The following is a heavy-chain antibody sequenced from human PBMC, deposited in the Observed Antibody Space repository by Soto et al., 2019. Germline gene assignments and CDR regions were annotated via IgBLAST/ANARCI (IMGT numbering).Heavy chain of an antibody. CDR2: IDPRDSYT. CDR3: ARPGNSSGGSAFEI. J-gene: IGHJ3*02. D-gene: IGHD6-19*01. V-gene: IGHV5-10-1*01. Sequence: PGESLKISCKGSGYTFTSSWISWVRQMPGRGLEWMGKIDPRDSYTKYSPSFQDHVTISADKSISTAYLQWSSLKASDTAMYFCARPGNSSGGSAFEIWGQGTVVTVSS. CDR1: GYTFTSSW.